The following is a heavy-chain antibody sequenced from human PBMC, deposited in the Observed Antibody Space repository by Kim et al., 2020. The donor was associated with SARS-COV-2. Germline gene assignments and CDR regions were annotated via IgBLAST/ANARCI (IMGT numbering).Heavy chain of an antibody. CDR3: ARGGAVADKTWAFDI. D-gene: IGHD6-19*01. CDR1: GGSISSYY. V-gene: IGHV4-59*01. Sequence: SETLSLTCTVSGGSISSYYWSWIRQPPGKGLEWIGYIYYSGSTNYNPSLKSRVTISVDTSKNQFSLKLSSVTAADTAVYYCARGGAVADKTWAFDIWGQGTMVTVSS. CDR2: IYYSGST. J-gene: IGHJ3*02.